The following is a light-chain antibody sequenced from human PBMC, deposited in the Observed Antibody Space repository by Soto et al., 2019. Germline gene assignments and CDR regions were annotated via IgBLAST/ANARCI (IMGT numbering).Light chain of an antibody. CDR2: DVS. CDR1: SSDVGGYNY. Sequence: QSALTQPASVSGSPGQSITISCTGTSSDVGGYNYVSWYQQHPGKAPKLMIYDVSNLPSGVSNRFSGSKSANTASLTISGLQAEDEADYYCSSYTGSSTYVVFGGGTKVTVL. J-gene: IGLJ2*01. V-gene: IGLV2-14*01. CDR3: SSYTGSSTYVV.